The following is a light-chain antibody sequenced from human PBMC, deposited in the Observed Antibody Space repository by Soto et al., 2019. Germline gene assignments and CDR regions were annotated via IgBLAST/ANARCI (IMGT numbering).Light chain of an antibody. Sequence: EIVLTQSPATLSLSPGDTATLSCRASESTSGYLAWYQQKPGQAPRLHIYDASNRATGIPARFSGSGSGTDFTLTISSLEPEDFAVYYCQQRSNIFGPGTKVDIK. J-gene: IGKJ3*01. CDR2: DAS. CDR3: QQRSNI. CDR1: ESTSGY. V-gene: IGKV3-11*01.